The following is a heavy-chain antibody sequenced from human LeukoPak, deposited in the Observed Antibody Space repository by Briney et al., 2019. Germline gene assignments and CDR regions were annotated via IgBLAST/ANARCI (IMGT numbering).Heavy chain of an antibody. J-gene: IGHJ3*02. Sequence: PGGSLSLSCAASGFNFDDYGMSWVRHAPGKGLEWVSGINWNGGSTGYADSVKGRFTISRGNAKNSLFLQMNSLRAEDTALYYCAKDSSGYYDGAFDIWGQGTMVTVSS. V-gene: IGHV3-20*04. CDR1: GFNFDDYG. D-gene: IGHD3-22*01. CDR3: AKDSSGYYDGAFDI. CDR2: INWNGGST.